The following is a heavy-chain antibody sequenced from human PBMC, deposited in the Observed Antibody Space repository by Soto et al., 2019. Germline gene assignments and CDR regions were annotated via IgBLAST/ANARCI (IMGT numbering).Heavy chain of an antibody. CDR3: ARVVPGAEAWFGS. V-gene: IGHV1-18*01. D-gene: IGHD2-2*01. J-gene: IGHJ5*01. CDR1: GYTFSNYG. Sequence: QVQLVQSGGEVKRPGASVKVSCQTSGYTFSNYGITWVRQAPGQPLEWLGWISLYSDGTNYAQKFQGRVSMTTDTSTTTAYMELRSLRSDDTAVYYCARVVPGAEAWFGSWGQGTLVTVSS. CDR2: ISLYSDGT.